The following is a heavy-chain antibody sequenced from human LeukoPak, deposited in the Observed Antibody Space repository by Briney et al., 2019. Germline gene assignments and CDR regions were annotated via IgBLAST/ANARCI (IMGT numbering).Heavy chain of an antibody. CDR1: GGSISSYY. V-gene: IGHV4-59*01. Sequence: SETLSLTCTVSGGSISSYYWSWIRQPPGKGLEWIGYMDYSGSTNYNPSLESRVTISVDTSKNQFSLKLSSVTAADAAVYYCARDFTRGVIRFFDYWGQGTLVTVSS. D-gene: IGHD3-10*01. CDR3: ARDFTRGVIRFFDY. J-gene: IGHJ4*02. CDR2: MDYSGST.